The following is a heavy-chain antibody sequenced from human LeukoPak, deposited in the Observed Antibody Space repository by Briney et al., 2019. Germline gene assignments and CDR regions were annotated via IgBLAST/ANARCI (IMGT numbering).Heavy chain of an antibody. CDR2: IHRSGDI. CDR3: ATRDQSRTDVVPPDY. J-gene: IGHJ4*02. CDR1: GVSVSSNNW. V-gene: IGHV4-4*02. D-gene: IGHD5-18*01. Sequence: SETLSLTCAVSGVSVSSNNWWTWVRQPPGEGLEWIGEIHRSGDIKYSPSLQTRVTISMDRSMNHLSLSLNSVTAADTAVYFCATRDQSRTDVVPPDYWGQGALVTVSS.